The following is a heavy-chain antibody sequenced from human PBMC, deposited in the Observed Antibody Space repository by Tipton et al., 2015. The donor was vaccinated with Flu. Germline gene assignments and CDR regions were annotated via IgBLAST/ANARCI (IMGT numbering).Heavy chain of an antibody. Sequence: LRLSCTVSGGSIRSSTDYWGWIRQPPGKGLEWVGTIYYGGSTYYNPSLTSRVTISLDTSKNHFSLRLSSVTAADTAIYYCARTYCPFNWFDPWGQGTLVTVSS. V-gene: IGHV4-39*02. CDR2: IYYGGST. D-gene: IGHD2-15*01. CDR3: ARTYCPFNWFDP. J-gene: IGHJ5*02. CDR1: GGSIRSSTDY.